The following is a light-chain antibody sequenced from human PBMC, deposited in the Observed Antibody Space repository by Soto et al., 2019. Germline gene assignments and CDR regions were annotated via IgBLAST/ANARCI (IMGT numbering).Light chain of an antibody. V-gene: IGKV3-20*01. CDR2: GAS. CDR3: QQYGSSPPWT. J-gene: IGKJ1*01. CDR1: QSLSSSY. Sequence: EIVLTQSPGTLSLSPGERATLSCRASQSLSSSYLAWYQQKPGQAPRLLIYGASNRATGIPVRFSGSGSGTDFTLTISRLEPEDFAVYYCQQYGSSPPWTFGQGTKVEIK.